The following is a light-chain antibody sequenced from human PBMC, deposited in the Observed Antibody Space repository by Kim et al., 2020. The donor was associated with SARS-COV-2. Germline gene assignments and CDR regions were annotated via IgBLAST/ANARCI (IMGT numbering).Light chain of an antibody. V-gene: IGKV1-5*03. CDR3: QQYNSYSYT. CDR2: KAS. J-gene: IGKJ2*01. CDR1: QSISSW. Sequence: SASGGDRVTITCRASQSISSWLAWYQQKPGKAPKLLIYKASSLESGVPSRFSGSGSGTEFTLTISSLQPDEFATYYCQQYNSYSYTFGQGTKLEIK.